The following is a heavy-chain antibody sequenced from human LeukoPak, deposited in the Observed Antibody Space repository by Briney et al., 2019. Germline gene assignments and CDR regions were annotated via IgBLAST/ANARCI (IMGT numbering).Heavy chain of an antibody. CDR3: ARTTEGGYSYGYFYYYYMDV. V-gene: IGHV4-59*01. CDR2: IYYSGST. Sequence: SETLSLTCSVSGGSISSYYWSWIRQPPGKGLEWIGYIYYSGSTNYKSSLKSRVTISVDTSKNQFSLKLSSVTAADTAVYYCARTTEGGYSYGYFYYYYMDVWGKGTTVTISS. CDR1: GGSISSYY. J-gene: IGHJ6*03. D-gene: IGHD5-18*01.